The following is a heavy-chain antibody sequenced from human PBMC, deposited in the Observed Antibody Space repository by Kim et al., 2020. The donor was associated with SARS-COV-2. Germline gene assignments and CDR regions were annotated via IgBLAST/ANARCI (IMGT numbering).Heavy chain of an antibody. D-gene: IGHD6-13*01. Sequence: GGSLRLSCAASGFTFSSYAMSWVRQAPGKGLEWVSAISGSGGSTYYADSVKGRFTISRDNSKNTLYLQMNSLRAEDTAVYYCANRGIAAAVYYYYGMDVWGQGTTVTVSS. J-gene: IGHJ6*02. CDR3: ANRGIAAAVYYYYGMDV. CDR1: GFTFSSYA. V-gene: IGHV3-23*01. CDR2: ISGSGGST.